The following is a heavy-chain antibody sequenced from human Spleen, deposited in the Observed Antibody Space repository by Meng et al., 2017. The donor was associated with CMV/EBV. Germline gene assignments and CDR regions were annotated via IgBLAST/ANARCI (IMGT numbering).Heavy chain of an antibody. CDR1: GYTFTSYY. J-gene: IGHJ4*02. Sequence: SCKASGYTFTSYYMHWVRQAPGQGLEWMGIINPSGGSTSYAQKFQGRVTMTRDTSTSTVYMELSSLRSEDTAVYYCARDSSPLYFDYWGQGTLVTVSS. CDR3: ARDSSPLYFDY. CDR2: INPSGGST. V-gene: IGHV1-46*01.